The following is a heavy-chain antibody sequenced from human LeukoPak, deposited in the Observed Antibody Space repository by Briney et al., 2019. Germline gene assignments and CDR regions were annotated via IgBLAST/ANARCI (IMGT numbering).Heavy chain of an antibody. J-gene: IGHJ4*02. CDR2: MREDGREI. D-gene: IGHD1-26*01. V-gene: IGHV3-7*01. Sequence: GGSLRLSCAASGFPFNVQTMSWVRQAPGKGLDWVASMREDGREIYYVDSAKGRFIISRDNPKNSLYLQMNFLRAEDTAVYYCARGGATRGRFENWGQGTLVTVSS. CDR1: GFPFNVQT. CDR3: ARGGATRGRFEN.